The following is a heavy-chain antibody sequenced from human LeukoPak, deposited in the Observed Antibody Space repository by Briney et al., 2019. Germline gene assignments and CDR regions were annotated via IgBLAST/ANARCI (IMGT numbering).Heavy chain of an antibody. J-gene: IGHJ4*02. CDR3: AKGRRIQLWQFDY. D-gene: IGHD5-18*01. Sequence: PGGSLRLSCAASGFTFSSYAMSWVRQAPGKALEWVSAISGSGGSTYYADSVKGRFTISRDNSKNTLYLQMNSLRAEDTAVYYCAKGRRIQLWQFDYWGQGTLVTVSS. CDR1: GFTFSSYA. CDR2: ISGSGGST. V-gene: IGHV3-23*01.